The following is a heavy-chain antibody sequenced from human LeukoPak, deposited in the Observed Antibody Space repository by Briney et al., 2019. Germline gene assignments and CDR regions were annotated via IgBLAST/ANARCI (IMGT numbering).Heavy chain of an antibody. D-gene: IGHD3-3*01. V-gene: IGHV1-24*01. CDR1: GYTLTELS. CDR2: FDPEDGET. J-gene: IGHJ4*02. Sequence: ASVKVSCKVSGYTLTELSMHWVRQAPGKGLEWMGGFDPEDGETIYAQKFQGRVTMTEDTSTDTAYMELSSLRSEDTAVYYCATDGIFGVVVPYWGQGTLVTVSS. CDR3: ATDGIFGVVVPY.